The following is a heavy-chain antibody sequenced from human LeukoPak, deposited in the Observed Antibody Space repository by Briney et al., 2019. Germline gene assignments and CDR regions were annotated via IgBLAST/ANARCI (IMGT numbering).Heavy chain of an antibody. CDR1: GFSPRSYW. CDR2: IKQDGSEK. CDR3: AMIYCSSTNCDRWNAFDI. J-gene: IGHJ3*02. Sequence: PGGSLRLSCVASGFSPRSYWMSWVRQAPGKGLEWVANIKQDGSEKFYVDSVKGRFTISRDNAENSLYLQMNSLRVEDTAVYYCAMIYCSSTNCDRWNAFDIWGQGTMVTGSS. D-gene: IGHD2-2*01. V-gene: IGHV3-7*01.